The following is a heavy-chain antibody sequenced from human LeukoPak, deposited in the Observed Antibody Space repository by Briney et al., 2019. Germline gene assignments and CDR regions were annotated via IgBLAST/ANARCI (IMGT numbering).Heavy chain of an antibody. CDR3: ATSAAYCSGDSCYSD. CDR2: ISYDGSNK. D-gene: IGHD2-15*01. Sequence: GRSLRLSCAASGFTFSSYGMHWVRQAPGKGLEWVAVISYDGSNKYYADSVKGRFTISRDNSKNTLYLQMNSLRAEDTAVYYCATSAAYCSGDSCYSDWGQGTLVTVSS. CDR1: GFTFSSYG. J-gene: IGHJ4*02. V-gene: IGHV3-30*03.